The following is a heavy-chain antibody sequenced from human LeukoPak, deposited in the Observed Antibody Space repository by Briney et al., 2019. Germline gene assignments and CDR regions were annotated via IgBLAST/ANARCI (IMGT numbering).Heavy chain of an antibody. Sequence: PGGSLRLSCAASGFSFSNYGMHWVRQAPGKRLEWVAFISYDGSNEYYADSVMGRFTISRDNFKNTLYLQMNSLRAEETAVYYCAKAGMDREISYFDQRGQGTRVTVSS. CDR2: ISYDGSNE. CDR1: GFSFSNYG. J-gene: IGHJ4*02. V-gene: IGHV3-30*18. D-gene: IGHD3-10*01. CDR3: AKAGMDREISYFDQ.